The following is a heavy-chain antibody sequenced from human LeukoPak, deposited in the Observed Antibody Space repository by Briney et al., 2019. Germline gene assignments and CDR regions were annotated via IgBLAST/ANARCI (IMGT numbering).Heavy chain of an antibody. J-gene: IGHJ4*02. CDR3: AKHMASGWYSDY. CDR1: GFTFSSYA. D-gene: IGHD6-19*01. Sequence: PGGSLRLSCAASGFTFSSYAMSWVRQAPGKGLEWVSAISGSGGSTYHADSVKGRFTISRDNSKNTLYLQMNSLRAEDTAVYYCAKHMASGWYSDYWGQGTLVTVSS. CDR2: ISGSGGST. V-gene: IGHV3-23*01.